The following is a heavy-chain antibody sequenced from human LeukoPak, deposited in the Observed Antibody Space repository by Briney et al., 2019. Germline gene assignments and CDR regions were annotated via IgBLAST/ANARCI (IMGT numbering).Heavy chain of an antibody. J-gene: IGHJ6*03. CDR3: ARRAPIAARPHYYYYMDV. CDR2: IYTSGST. CDR1: GGSISSYY. D-gene: IGHD6-6*01. V-gene: IGHV4-4*09. Sequence: SETLSLTCTVSGGSISSYYWSWIRQPPGKGLEWIGYIYTSGSTNYNPSLKSRVTISVDTSKNQFSLKLSSVTAADTAVYYCARRAPIAARPHYYYYMDVWGKGTTVTVSS.